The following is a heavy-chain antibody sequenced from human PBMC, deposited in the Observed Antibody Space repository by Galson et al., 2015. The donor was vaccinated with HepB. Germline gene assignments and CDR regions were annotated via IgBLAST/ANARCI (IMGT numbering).Heavy chain of an antibody. CDR3: TTVTKWGITMVRGVITHDAFDI. Sequence: SLRLSCAGSGFTFSNAWMSWVRQAPGKGLEWVGRIKSNTDGGTTDYAAPVKGRFTISRDDSKNTLYLQMNSLKTEDTAVYYCTTVTKWGITMVRGVITHDAFDIWGQGTMVTVSS. CDR2: IKSNTDGGTT. J-gene: IGHJ3*02. CDR1: GFTFSNAW. V-gene: IGHV3-15*01. D-gene: IGHD3-10*01.